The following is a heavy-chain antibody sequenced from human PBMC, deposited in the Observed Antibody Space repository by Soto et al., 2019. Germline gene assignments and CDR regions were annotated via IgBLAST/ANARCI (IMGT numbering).Heavy chain of an antibody. Sequence: GESLKISCKGSGYSFTSYWIGWVRQMPGKGLEWMGIIYPGDSDTRYSPSFQGQVTISADKSISTAYLQWSSLKASDTAMYYCAASLPYCSSTSCQNTIFGVVRGWDDAFDIWGQGTMVTVSS. CDR1: GYSFTSYW. CDR3: AASLPYCSSTSCQNTIFGVVRGWDDAFDI. V-gene: IGHV5-51*01. D-gene: IGHD2-2*01. J-gene: IGHJ3*02. CDR2: IYPGDSDT.